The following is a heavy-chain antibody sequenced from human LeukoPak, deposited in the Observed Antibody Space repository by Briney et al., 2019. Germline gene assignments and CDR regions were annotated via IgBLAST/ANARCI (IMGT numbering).Heavy chain of an antibody. CDR2: ISSSSSYI. CDR3: ARDLLGGYDSGPHRDYYYGMDV. Sequence: GGGLVKPGGSLRLSCAASGFTFSSYSMNWVRQAPGKGLEWVSSISSSSSYIYYADSVKGRFTISRDNAKNSLYLQMNSLRAEDTAVYYCARDLLGGYDSGPHRDYYYGMDVWGQGTTVTVSS. D-gene: IGHD5-12*01. J-gene: IGHJ6*02. CDR1: GFTFSSYS. V-gene: IGHV3-21*01.